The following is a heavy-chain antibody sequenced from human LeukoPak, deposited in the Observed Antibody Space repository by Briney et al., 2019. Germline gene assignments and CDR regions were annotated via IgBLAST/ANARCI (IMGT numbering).Heavy chain of an antibody. CDR3: AGRLLWFGELLSGYGMDV. J-gene: IGHJ6*02. CDR1: GFTFSSYS. CDR2: ISSSSSTI. V-gene: IGHV3-48*02. D-gene: IGHD3-10*01. Sequence: GGSLRLSCAASGFTFSSYSMNWVRQAPGKGLEWVSYISSSSSTIYYADSVKGRFTISRDNAENSLYLQMNSLRDEDTAVYYCAGRLLWFGELLSGYGMDVWGQGTTVTVSS.